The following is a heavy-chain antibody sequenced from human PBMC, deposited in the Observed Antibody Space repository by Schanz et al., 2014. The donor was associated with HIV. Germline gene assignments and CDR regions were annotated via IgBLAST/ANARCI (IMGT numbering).Heavy chain of an antibody. Sequence: QVQLVESGGGVVQPGRSLRLSCAASGFTFSSYGMHWVRQAPGKGLEWVAVISYDGSNKYFADSVKGRFTISRDDSKNTLYLQMNSLRTEDTAVYYCARDRYRNGYFDYWGQGTLVTVSS. V-gene: IGHV3-30*03. D-gene: IGHD1-1*01. CDR2: ISYDGSNK. J-gene: IGHJ4*02. CDR3: ARDRYRNGYFDY. CDR1: GFTFSSYG.